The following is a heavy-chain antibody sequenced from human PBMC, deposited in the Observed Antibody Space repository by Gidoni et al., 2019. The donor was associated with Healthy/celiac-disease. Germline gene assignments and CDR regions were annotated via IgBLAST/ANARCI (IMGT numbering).Heavy chain of an antibody. D-gene: IGHD5-18*01. CDR2: ISGSGGST. CDR3: AKDLTVWIHFSDPQYYFDY. CDR1: GFTFSSYA. J-gene: IGHJ4*02. V-gene: IGHV3-23*01. Sequence: EVQLLESGGGLVQPGGSLRLSCAASGFTFSSYAMSWVRQAPGKGLEWVSAISGSGGSTYYADSVKGRFTISRDNSKNTLYLQMNSLRAEDTAVYYCAKDLTVWIHFSDPQYYFDYWGQGTLVTVSS.